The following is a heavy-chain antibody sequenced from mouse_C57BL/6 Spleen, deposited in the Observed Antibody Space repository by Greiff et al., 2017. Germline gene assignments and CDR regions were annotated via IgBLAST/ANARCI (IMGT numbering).Heavy chain of an antibody. J-gene: IGHJ4*01. Sequence: EVKLVESGPGLVKPSQSLSLTCSVTGYSITSGYYWNWIRQFPGNKLEWMGYISYDGSNNYNPSLKNRISITRDTSKNQFFLKLNSVTTEDTATYYCAREGIYDGYYDYYAMDYWGQGTSVTVSS. CDR2: ISYDGSN. CDR1: GYSITSGYY. CDR3: AREGIYDGYYDYYAMDY. V-gene: IGHV3-6*01. D-gene: IGHD2-3*01.